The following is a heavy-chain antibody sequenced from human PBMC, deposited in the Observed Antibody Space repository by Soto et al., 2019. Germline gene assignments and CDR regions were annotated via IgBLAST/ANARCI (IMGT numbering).Heavy chain of an antibody. D-gene: IGHD2-15*01. Sequence: GGSLRLSCAASGFTFSSYGMHWVRQAPGKGLEWVAVIWYDGSNKYYADSVKGRFTISRDNSKSTLYLQMNSLRAEDTAVYYCARAGYCSGGSCYYYYYGMDVWGQGTTVTVSS. V-gene: IGHV3-33*01. CDR1: GFTFSSYG. J-gene: IGHJ6*02. CDR2: IWYDGSNK. CDR3: ARAGYCSGGSCYYYYYGMDV.